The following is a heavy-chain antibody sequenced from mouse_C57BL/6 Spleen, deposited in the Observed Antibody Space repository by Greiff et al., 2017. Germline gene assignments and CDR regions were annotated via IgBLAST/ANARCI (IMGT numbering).Heavy chain of an antibody. CDR3: ARTETSEGAWFDY. CDR1: GYSFTDYN. V-gene: IGHV1-39*01. D-gene: IGHD3-2*02. J-gene: IGHJ3*01. Sequence: VQLQQSGPELVRPGASVKMSCKASGYSFTDYNMHWVKQSNGQSLEWIGVINPDYGATSYNQKFKGKATLTVDKSSSTAYMQLSSLTYEDSAVYYCARTETSEGAWFDYWGQGTMLTVSA. CDR2: INPDYGAT.